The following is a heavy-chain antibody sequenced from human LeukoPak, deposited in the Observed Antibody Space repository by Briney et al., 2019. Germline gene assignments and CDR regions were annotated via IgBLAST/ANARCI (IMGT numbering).Heavy chain of an antibody. CDR1: GYTFTSHG. CDR3: ASRGLQFPDAFDI. CDR2: ISGYNGDT. D-gene: IGHD5-24*01. Sequence: GASVKVSCRASGYTFTSHGISWVRQAPGQGLEWMGWISGYNGDTKYAQKFQGRVTMTTDTSTSTAYMELRSLRSDDTAVYYCASRGLQFPDAFDIWGQGTMVTVSS. V-gene: IGHV1-18*01. J-gene: IGHJ3*02.